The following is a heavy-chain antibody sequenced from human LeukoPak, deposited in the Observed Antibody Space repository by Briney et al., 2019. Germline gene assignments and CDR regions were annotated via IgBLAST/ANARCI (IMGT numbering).Heavy chain of an antibody. CDR3: ARVEGATFYYYYGMDV. CDR1: GGSISSYY. Sequence: SETLSLTCTVSGGSISSYYWSWIRHPPGKGLEWIGYIYYSGSTNYNPSLKSRVTISVDTSKNQFSLKLSSVTAADTAVYYCARVEGATFYYYYGMDVWGQGTTVTVSS. V-gene: IGHV4-59*01. J-gene: IGHJ6*02. D-gene: IGHD1-26*01. CDR2: IYYSGST.